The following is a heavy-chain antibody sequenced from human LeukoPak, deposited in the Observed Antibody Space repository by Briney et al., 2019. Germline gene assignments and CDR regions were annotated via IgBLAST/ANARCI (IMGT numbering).Heavy chain of an antibody. D-gene: IGHD3-3*01. V-gene: IGHV1-18*01. CDR1: GYTFTSYG. CDR3: ATDRFLDHFGRRPPSDY. J-gene: IGHJ4*02. Sequence: ASVKVPCKASGYTFTSYGISWVRQAPGQGLEWMGWISAYNGNTNYAQKLQGRVTMTEDTSTDTAYMELSSLRSEDTAVYYCATDRFLDHFGRRPPSDYWGQGTLVTVSS. CDR2: ISAYNGNT.